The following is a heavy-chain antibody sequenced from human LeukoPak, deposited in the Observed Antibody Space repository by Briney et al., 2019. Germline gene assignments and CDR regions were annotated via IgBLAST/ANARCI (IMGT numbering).Heavy chain of an antibody. CDR2: ISGSSGST. CDR1: GFTLSSYA. J-gene: IGHJ4*02. D-gene: IGHD3-3*01. CDR3: AKDYDFWSGYFNYFDY. V-gene: IGHV3-23*01. Sequence: GGSLRLSCAASGFTLSSYAMSWVRQAPGKGLEWVSAISGSSGSTYYADSVKGRFTISRDNSKNTLYLQMNSLRAEDTAVYYCAKDYDFWSGYFNYFDYWGQGTLVTVSS.